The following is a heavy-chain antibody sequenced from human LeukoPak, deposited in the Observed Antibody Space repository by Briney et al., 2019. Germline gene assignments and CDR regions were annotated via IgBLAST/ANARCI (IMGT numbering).Heavy chain of an antibody. Sequence: ASVKVSCKASGDTFSSYAISWVRQAPGQGLEWMGGIIPIFGTANYAQKFQGRVTITADKSTSTAYMELSSLRSEDTAVYYCARAVLYGDYSLDYWGQGTLVTVSS. CDR2: IIPIFGTA. J-gene: IGHJ4*02. CDR1: GDTFSSYA. CDR3: ARAVLYGDYSLDY. V-gene: IGHV1-69*06. D-gene: IGHD4-17*01.